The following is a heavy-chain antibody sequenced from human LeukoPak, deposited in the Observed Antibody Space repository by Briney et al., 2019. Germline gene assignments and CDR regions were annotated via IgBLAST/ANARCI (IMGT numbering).Heavy chain of an antibody. CDR2: NSPGNYNT. CDR1: GYIIGTYW. D-gene: IGHD6-13*01. CDR3: AKFHATWYGDT. V-gene: IGHV5-51*01. Sequence: AASLKICCEGSGYIIGTYWILLLRHMAEELLEWRGINSPGNYNTSYSPCVQGQVTMSGDTSISTGYLHCSSLQSSDTAMYYCAKFHATWYGDTWGQGTLVTVSS. J-gene: IGHJ4*02.